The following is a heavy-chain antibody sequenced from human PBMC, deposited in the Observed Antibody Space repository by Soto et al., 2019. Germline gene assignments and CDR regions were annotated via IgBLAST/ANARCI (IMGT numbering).Heavy chain of an antibody. CDR1: GGSISSYY. CDR2: IYYSGST. Sequence: LSLTCTVSGGSISSYYWSWIRQPPGKGLEWIGYIYYSGSTNYNPSLKSRVTISVDTSKNQFSLKLSSVTAADTAVYYCATTPSGPYDFWSGYFDYWGQGTLVTVSS. D-gene: IGHD3-3*01. V-gene: IGHV4-59*08. J-gene: IGHJ4*02. CDR3: ATTPSGPYDFWSGYFDY.